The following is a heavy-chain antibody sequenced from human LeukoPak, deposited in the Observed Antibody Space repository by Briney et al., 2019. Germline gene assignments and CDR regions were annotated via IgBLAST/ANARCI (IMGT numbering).Heavy chain of an antibody. Sequence: SETLSLTCTVSGGSISSYYWSWIRQPPGKGLEWIGNIYYSGSTNYNPSLKSRVTISVDTSKNQFSLNPSSVTAADTAVYYCARRLGVNPPSSNWFDPWGQGTLVTVSS. CDR2: IYYSGST. J-gene: IGHJ5*02. V-gene: IGHV4-59*08. CDR3: ARRLGVNPPSSNWFDP. CDR1: GGSISSYY. D-gene: IGHD3-16*01.